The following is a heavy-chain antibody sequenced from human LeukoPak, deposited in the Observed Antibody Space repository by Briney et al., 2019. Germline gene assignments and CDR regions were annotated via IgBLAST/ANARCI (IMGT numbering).Heavy chain of an antibody. CDR3: ARLNTDYADGYHSYLDV. CDR2: IYYSGST. CDR1: GDSISDYY. Sequence: SETLSLTCVVSGDSISDYYWTWIRQPPGKGLEWLGYIYYSGSTSYNPSLESRITMSVDTSKNQFSLKLTSVTAADTADYYCARLNTDYADGYHSYLDVWCKGTTVTVSS. V-gene: IGHV4-59*01. J-gene: IGHJ6*03. D-gene: IGHD4-17*01.